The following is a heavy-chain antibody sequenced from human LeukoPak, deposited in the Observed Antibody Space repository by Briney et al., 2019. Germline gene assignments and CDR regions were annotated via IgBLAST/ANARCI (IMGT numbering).Heavy chain of an antibody. V-gene: IGHV4-34*01. CDR1: GGSFSGYY. CDR3: ARDSAVAADIDY. D-gene: IGHD6-19*01. CDR2: INHSGST. J-gene: IGHJ4*02. Sequence: PSETLSLTCAVYGGSFSGYYWSWIRQPPGKGLEWIGEINHSGSTNYNPSLKSRVTISVDTSKNQFSLKLSSVTAADTAVYHCARDSAVAADIDYWGQGTLVTVSS.